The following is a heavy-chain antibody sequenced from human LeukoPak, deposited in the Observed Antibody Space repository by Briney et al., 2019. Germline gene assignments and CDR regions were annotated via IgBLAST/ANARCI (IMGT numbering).Heavy chain of an antibody. CDR3: AKSNWYQLPIAQFDP. J-gene: IGHJ5*02. CDR2: ISGSGGST. V-gene: IGHV3-23*01. Sequence: QSGGSLRLSCAASGFTFSSYAMSWVRQAPGKGLEWVSAISGSGGSTCYADSVKGRFTISRDNSKNTLYLQMNSLRAEDTAVYYCAKSNWYQLPIAQFDPWGQGTLVTVSS. CDR1: GFTFSSYA. D-gene: IGHD2-2*01.